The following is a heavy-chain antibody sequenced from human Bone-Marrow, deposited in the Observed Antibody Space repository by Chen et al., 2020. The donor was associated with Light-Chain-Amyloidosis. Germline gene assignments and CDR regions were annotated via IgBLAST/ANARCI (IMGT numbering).Heavy chain of an antibody. D-gene: IGHD3-9*01. CDR3: AKDISYDDILPGYPADAFDI. CDR2: ISGSGGSR. J-gene: IGHJ3*02. V-gene: IGHV3-23*04. Sequence: EVQLVESGGGLLQRGGSLRLSCAASGFAFSSYAMSWVRQAPGKGLEWVETISGSGGSRYYGDPVKCRLTISRDNSKNALFLQMNSLRAEDTAVYYCAKDISYDDILPGYPADAFDIWGQGTMVTVSS. CDR1: GFAFSSYA.